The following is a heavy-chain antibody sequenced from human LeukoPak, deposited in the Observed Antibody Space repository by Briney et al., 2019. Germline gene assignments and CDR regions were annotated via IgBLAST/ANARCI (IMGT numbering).Heavy chain of an antibody. CDR3: ASSRSPVLRFLEWFNYYYGMDV. CDR1: GFTFSSYG. D-gene: IGHD3-3*01. J-gene: IGHJ6*02. V-gene: IGHV3-64*01. CDR2: ISSNGGST. Sequence: GRSLRLSCAASGFTFSSYGMHWVRQAPGKGLEYVSAISSNGGSTYYANSVKGRFTISRDNSKNTLYLQMGSLRAEDMAVYYCASSRSPVLRFLEWFNYYYGMDVWGQGTTVTVSS.